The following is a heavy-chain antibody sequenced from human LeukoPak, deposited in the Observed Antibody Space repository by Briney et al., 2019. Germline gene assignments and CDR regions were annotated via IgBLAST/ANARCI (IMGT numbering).Heavy chain of an antibody. CDR3: AKGRCSGVGCDSFHS. D-gene: IGHD2-15*01. CDR1: GFTFRSHA. Sequence: GGSLRLSCVGSGFTFRSHAMSWVRQAPEKGLEFVSGIYENGGTTYYADSVKGRFSISRDDSKNTLYLQMNNLKVEDTAVYYCAKGRCSGVGCDSFHSWGQGALVTVSS. V-gene: IGHV3-23*01. J-gene: IGHJ4*02. CDR2: IYENGGTT.